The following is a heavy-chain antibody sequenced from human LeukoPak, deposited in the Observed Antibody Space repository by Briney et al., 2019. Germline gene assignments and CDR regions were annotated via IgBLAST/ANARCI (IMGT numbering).Heavy chain of an antibody. V-gene: IGHV3-48*03. CDR1: GFTFSSYA. CDR2: ISSSGSTI. Sequence: GGSLRLSCAASGFTFSSYAMSWVRQAPGKGLEWVSYISSSGSTIYYADSVKGRFTISRDNAKNSLYLQMNSLRAEDTAVYYCARLPIWFGENYYYYMDVWGKGTTVTISS. CDR3: ARLPIWFGENYYYYMDV. J-gene: IGHJ6*03. D-gene: IGHD3-10*01.